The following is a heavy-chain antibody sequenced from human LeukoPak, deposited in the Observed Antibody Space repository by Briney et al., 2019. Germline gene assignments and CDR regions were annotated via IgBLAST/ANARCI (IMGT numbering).Heavy chain of an antibody. CDR2: ISSSGSTI. Sequence: GGSLRLSCAASGFTFSDYYMSWIRQAPGKGLEWVSYISSSGSTIYYADSVKGRFTISRDNAKNSLYLQMNSLRAEDTAVYYCARPNVYSSSSYYFDYWGPGTLVTVSS. D-gene: IGHD6-13*01. V-gene: IGHV3-11*01. CDR1: GFTFSDYY. J-gene: IGHJ4*02. CDR3: ARPNVYSSSSYYFDY.